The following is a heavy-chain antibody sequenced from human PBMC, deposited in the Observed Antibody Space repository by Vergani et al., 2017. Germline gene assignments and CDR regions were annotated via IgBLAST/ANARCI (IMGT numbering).Heavy chain of an antibody. J-gene: IGHJ5*02. V-gene: IGHV5-51*03. Sequence: EVQLVQSGAEVKKPGESLKISCKGSGYSFTSYWIGWVRQMPGKGLEWMGIIYPGDSDTRKRPSFQGQVTISADKSISTAYLQWSSLKASDTAMYYCARLFDGSSWYGRWFDPWGQGTLDTVSS. D-gene: IGHD6-13*01. CDR1: GYSFTSYW. CDR3: ARLFDGSSWYGRWFDP. CDR2: IYPGDSDT.